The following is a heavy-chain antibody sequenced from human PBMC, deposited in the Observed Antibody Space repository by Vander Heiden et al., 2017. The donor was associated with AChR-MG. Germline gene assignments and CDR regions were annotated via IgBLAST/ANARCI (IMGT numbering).Heavy chain of an antibody. CDR1: GSSFTNYD. V-gene: IGHV1-8*01. D-gene: IGHD4-4*01. Sequence: QVQLVQSGAEVKKPGASVKVSCKASGSSFTNYDINWVRQATGQGLEWMGWMDPNGGDTGYAQKFQGRLTMTRDTSISTAYMELSSLTSEDTAVYYCTRGSTVSRLRKYNWFDPWGQGTLVTVSS. J-gene: IGHJ5*02. CDR2: MDPNGGDT. CDR3: TRGSTVSRLRKYNWFDP.